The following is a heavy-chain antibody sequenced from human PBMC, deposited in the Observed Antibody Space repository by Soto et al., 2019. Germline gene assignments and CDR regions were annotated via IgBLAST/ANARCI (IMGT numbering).Heavy chain of an antibody. Sequence: GGSLRLSCAASGFTFSTYTMHWVRQAPGKGLEWVSGISDSGISTYNADSVKGRFTISRDNSKNTLYLQMNSLRAEDTAVYYCAKIYSNYPPDWGQGTLVTVSS. D-gene: IGHD4-4*01. CDR3: AKIYSNYPPD. V-gene: IGHV3-23*01. CDR2: ISDSGIST. J-gene: IGHJ4*02. CDR1: GFTFSTYT.